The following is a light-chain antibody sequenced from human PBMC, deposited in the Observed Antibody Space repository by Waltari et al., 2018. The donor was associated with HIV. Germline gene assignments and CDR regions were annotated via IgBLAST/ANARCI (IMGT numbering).Light chain of an antibody. CDR3: ASWDDSLSIVV. CDR2: MTK. J-gene: IGLJ2*01. V-gene: IGLV1-47*01. CDR1: SSTVGSNY. Sequence: QSVLTQPPSASGTPGQRITLSCSGSSSTVGSNYVYWYQQLPGTAPKVLIFMTKQRPSGVPDRFSASKSGTSASLAISGLRSEDEADYYCASWDDSLSIVVFGGGTKLTVL.